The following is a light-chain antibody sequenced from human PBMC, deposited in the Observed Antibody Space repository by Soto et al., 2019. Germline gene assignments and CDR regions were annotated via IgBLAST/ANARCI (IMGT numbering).Light chain of an antibody. J-gene: IGKJ2*01. V-gene: IGKV3D-20*01. CDR1: QSINDNY. CDR3: QQYSNLPPNT. Sequence: ETVLTQSPATLSLSPGDRATLSCGASQSINDNYLAWYQQKPGLAPRLLIYDASTRATGIPDRFSGSGSGTDFTLTISRLEPEDFAMYYCQQYSNLPPNTFGQGTKLGSN. CDR2: DAS.